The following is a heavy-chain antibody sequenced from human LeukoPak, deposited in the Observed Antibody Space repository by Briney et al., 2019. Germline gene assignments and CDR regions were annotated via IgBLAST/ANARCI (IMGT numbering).Heavy chain of an antibody. Sequence: GRSLRLSCVASGFTFSTYGMIWVRQAPGKGPEWVSLVSNSGDTTNYADSVKGRFTISRDNSKNTLYLQMDSLRAEDTAAYYCANIGSSTFGSTGFWGQGTLVTVSS. J-gene: IGHJ4*02. CDR1: GFTFSTYG. CDR2: VSNSGDTT. V-gene: IGHV3-23*01. CDR3: ANIGSSTFGSTGF. D-gene: IGHD3-16*01.